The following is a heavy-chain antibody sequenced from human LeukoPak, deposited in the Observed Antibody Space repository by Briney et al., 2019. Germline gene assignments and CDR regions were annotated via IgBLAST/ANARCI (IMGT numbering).Heavy chain of an antibody. CDR3: ARVSRGGYYYYYYGMDV. D-gene: IGHD3-10*01. V-gene: IGHV4-59*01. CDR1: GGSINNYY. CDR2: VYFSGST. J-gene: IGHJ6*02. Sequence: SETLSLTCTVSGGSINNYYWSWIRQPPGKGLEWVGYVYFSGSTNYNPSLKSRVTISVDTSKNQFSLKLSSVTAADTAVYYCARVSRGGYYYYYYGMDVWGQGTTVTVSS.